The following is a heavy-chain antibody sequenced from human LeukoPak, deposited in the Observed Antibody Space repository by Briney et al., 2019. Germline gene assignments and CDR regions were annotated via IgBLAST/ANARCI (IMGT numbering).Heavy chain of an antibody. CDR2: IIPIFGTA. CDR1: GGTFSSYA. CDR3: AAECGGDCYSCWFDP. Sequence: ASVKVSCKASGGTFSSYAISWVRQASGQGLEWMGRIIPIFGTANYAQKFQGRVTITTDESTSTAYMEMSSLRSEDTAVYYCAAECGGDCYSCWFDPWGQGTLVTVSS. V-gene: IGHV1-69*05. J-gene: IGHJ5*02. D-gene: IGHD2-21*02.